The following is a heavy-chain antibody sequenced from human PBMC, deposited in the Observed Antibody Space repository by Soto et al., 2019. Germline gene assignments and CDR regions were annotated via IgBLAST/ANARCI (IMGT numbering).Heavy chain of an antibody. Sequence: VKVSCKASGYTFTGYYMHWVRQAPGQGLEWMGWINPNSGGTNYAQKFQGWVTMTRDTSISTAYMELSRLRSDDTAVYYCARGSVRGILTGYNYYYYGMDVWGQGTTVTVSS. J-gene: IGHJ6*02. V-gene: IGHV1-2*04. CDR2: INPNSGGT. D-gene: IGHD3-9*01. CDR3: ARGSVRGILTGYNYYYYGMDV. CDR1: GYTFTGYY.